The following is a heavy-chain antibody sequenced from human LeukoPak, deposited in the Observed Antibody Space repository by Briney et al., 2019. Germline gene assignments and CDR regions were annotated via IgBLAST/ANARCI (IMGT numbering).Heavy chain of an antibody. Sequence: GGSLRLSCAASGFTFSNAWMSWVRQAPGKGLEWDGRIKSKTDGGTTDYAAPVKGRFTISRDDSKNTLYLQMNSLKTEDTAVYYCTTCPAKMICYWGQGTLVTVSS. CDR1: GFTFSNAW. CDR3: TTCPAKMICY. CDR2: IKSKTDGGTT. V-gene: IGHV3-15*01. D-gene: IGHD3/OR15-3a*01. J-gene: IGHJ4*02.